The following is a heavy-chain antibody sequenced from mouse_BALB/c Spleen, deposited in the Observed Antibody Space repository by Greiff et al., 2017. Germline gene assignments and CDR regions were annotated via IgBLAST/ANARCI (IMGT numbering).Heavy chain of an antibody. CDR3: AYYGNSVDY. Sequence: DVQLQEPGAELVRSGASVKLSCTASGFNIKDSYMHWVKQRPEQGLEWIGWIDPDNGDTEYSPKFQGKATMTADTSSNTAYLQLSSLPSEDTAVYDCAYYGNSVDYWGQGTTLTVSA. V-gene: IGHV14-4*02. CDR1: GFNIKDSY. CDR2: IDPDNGDT. J-gene: IGHJ2*01. D-gene: IGHD2-10*01.